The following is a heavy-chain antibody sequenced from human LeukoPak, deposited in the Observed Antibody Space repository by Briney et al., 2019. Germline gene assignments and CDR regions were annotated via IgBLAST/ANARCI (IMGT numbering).Heavy chain of an antibody. CDR2: ISAYNGNT. Sequence: ASVKVSCKASGYTFTSYGISWVRQAPGQGLEWMGWISAYNGNTNYAQKLQGRVTMTTDTSTSTAYMELSSLRSEDTAVYYCARGFWVAVAGLNSLYYFDYWGQGTLVTVSS. D-gene: IGHD6-19*01. J-gene: IGHJ4*02. CDR1: GYTFTSYG. V-gene: IGHV1-18*01. CDR3: ARGFWVAVAGLNSLYYFDY.